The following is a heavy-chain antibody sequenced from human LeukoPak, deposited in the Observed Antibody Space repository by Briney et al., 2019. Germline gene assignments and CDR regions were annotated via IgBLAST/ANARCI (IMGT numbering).Heavy chain of an antibody. CDR1: GYTFTSYD. CDR3: ARALRITICGVVIGAMVDP. D-gene: IGHD3-3*01. CDR2: MNPNSGNT. J-gene: IGHJ5*02. Sequence: ASVKVSCKASGYTFTSYDINWVRQATGQGLEWMGWMNPNSGNTGYEHMFQGRVTMTRNTSISTAYLDLSRLRSEDTAVYYCARALRITICGVVIGAMVDPWGQGTLVTVST. V-gene: IGHV1-8*01.